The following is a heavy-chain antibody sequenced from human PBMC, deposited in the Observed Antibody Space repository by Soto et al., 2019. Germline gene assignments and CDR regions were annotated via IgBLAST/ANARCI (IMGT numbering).Heavy chain of an antibody. CDR3: AREGYYYGSGSSLFDY. Sequence: EVQLVESGGGLVKPGGSLRLSCAASGFTFSSYSMNWVRQAPGKGLEWVSSISSSSSYIYYADSVKGRFTISRDNAKNSLYLQMNSRRAGDTAVYYCAREGYYYGSGSSLFDYWGQGTLVTVSS. J-gene: IGHJ4*02. V-gene: IGHV3-21*01. D-gene: IGHD3-10*01. CDR2: ISSSSSYI. CDR1: GFTFSSYS.